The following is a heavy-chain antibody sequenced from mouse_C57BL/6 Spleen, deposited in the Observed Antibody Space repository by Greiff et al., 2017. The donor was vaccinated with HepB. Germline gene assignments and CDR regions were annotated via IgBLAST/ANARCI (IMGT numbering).Heavy chain of an antibody. CDR1: GYAFSSSW. J-gene: IGHJ3*01. CDR2: IYPGDGDT. CDR3: AAYYGYDGEGAGFAY. V-gene: IGHV1-82*01. D-gene: IGHD2-9*01. Sequence: QVQLQQSGPELVKPGASVKISFKASGYAFSSSWMNWVKQRPGKGLEWIGRIYPGDGDTNYNGKFKGKATLTADKSSSTAYMQLSSLTSEDSAVYFCAAYYGYDGEGAGFAYWGQGTLVTVSA.